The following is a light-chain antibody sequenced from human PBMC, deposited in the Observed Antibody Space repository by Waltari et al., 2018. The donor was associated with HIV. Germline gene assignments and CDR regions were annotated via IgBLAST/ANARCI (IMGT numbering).Light chain of an antibody. CDR3: YSTDSSGYPL. CDR2: EDS. V-gene: IGLV3-10*01. Sequence: SYELTQPPSVSVSPGKAARITCSGAALPNKYAYWYQQKSGQAPVLVIYEDSERPSGIPERFSGSSSGTMATLTISGAQVEDEADYYCYSTDSSGYPLFGGGTKLTVL. CDR1: ALPNKY. J-gene: IGLJ2*01.